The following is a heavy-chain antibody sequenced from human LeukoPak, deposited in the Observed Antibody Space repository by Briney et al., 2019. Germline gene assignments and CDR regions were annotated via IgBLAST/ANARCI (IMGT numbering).Heavy chain of an antibody. V-gene: IGHV3-23*01. CDR3: AKEGYGSTWNADFDY. D-gene: IGHD6-13*01. CDR2: ISGSGVIT. Sequence: PGGSLRLSCAASRFIFGNYAMSWVRQAPGKGLEWVSAISGSGVITYYADSVKGRVTISRDNSKNTLYLQMNSLRAEDTAVYYCAKEGYGSTWNADFDYWGQGTLVIVSS. CDR1: RFIFGNYA. J-gene: IGHJ4*02.